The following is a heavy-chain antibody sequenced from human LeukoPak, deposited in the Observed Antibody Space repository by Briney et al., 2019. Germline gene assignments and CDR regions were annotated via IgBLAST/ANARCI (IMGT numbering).Heavy chain of an antibody. CDR1: CFTFSSYA. D-gene: IGHD2-15*01. CDR2: ISGSGVTT. J-gene: IGHJ4*02. CDR3: AKGSEGYCGGGNCYFYF. Sequence: GGSLRLSCAASCFTFSSYAMSWVRQAPGKGREWVSAISGSGVTTYYADSVKGRFTISRDNSKNTLSLLMNSLRAEDTAVYYCAKGSEGYCGGGNCYFYFWGQGTLVSVSS. V-gene: IGHV3-23*01.